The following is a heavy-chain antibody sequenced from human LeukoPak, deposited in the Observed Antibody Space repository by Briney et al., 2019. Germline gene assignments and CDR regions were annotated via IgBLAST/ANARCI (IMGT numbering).Heavy chain of an antibody. CDR1: GFTFSDYW. Sequence: PGGSLRLSCAASGFTFSDYWMTWVRQAPGKGLEWVANIGQDGSEKYHVDSVKGRFTISRDNAKNSVYLQMNSLRAEDTAVYYCARISCSRSSCYGAYDYWGQGTLVTVSS. CDR2: IGQDGSEK. V-gene: IGHV3-7*01. CDR3: ARISCSRSSCYGAYDY. D-gene: IGHD2-15*01. J-gene: IGHJ4*02.